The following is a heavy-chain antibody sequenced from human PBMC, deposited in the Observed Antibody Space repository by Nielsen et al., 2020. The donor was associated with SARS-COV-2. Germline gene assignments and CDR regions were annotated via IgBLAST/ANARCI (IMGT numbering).Heavy chain of an antibody. CDR2: VSHSGSI. J-gene: IGHJ6*03. CDR1: GGSVSSNDW. V-gene: IGHV4-4*02. D-gene: IGHD2-2*01. Sequence: SETLSLTCAVSGGSVSSNDWWTWVRQSPGKGLEWIGEVSHSGSINYNPSLKSRLTLSMDKSKRQFSLRLTSVSAADTAVYFCARGDLVVVPSPILGLGPFFYYFYLDVWGKGTTVIVSS. CDR3: ARGDLVVVPSPILGLGPFFYYFYLDV.